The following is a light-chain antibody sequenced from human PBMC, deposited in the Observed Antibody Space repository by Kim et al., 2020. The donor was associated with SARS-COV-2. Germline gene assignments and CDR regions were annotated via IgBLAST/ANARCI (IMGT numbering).Light chain of an antibody. J-gene: IGLJ2*01. CDR3: QVWDTSTVV. CDR2: QDT. V-gene: IGLV3-1*01. CDR1: NLGLKY. Sequence: VSLGRTANIPCSGDNLGLKYASWYQPKPGQSPVLVIYQDTKRGSGIPDRFSGYNSGNTATLTISGTQAMDEADFYCQVWDTSTVVFGGGTQLTVL.